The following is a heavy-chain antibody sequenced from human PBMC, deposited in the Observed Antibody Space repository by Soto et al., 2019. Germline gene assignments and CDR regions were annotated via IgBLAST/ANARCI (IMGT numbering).Heavy chain of an antibody. J-gene: IGHJ4*02. V-gene: IGHV1-69*13. D-gene: IGHD3-22*01. Sequence: SVKVSCKASGGTFSNYAISWVRQAPGQGLEWMGGITPNFGTTTYAQKLQGRVTITANDSLTTAYMELSSLRSEDTAVYYCARTPNSSLDYWGQGTLVNVSS. CDR1: GGTFSNYA. CDR2: ITPNFGTT. CDR3: ARTPNSSLDY.